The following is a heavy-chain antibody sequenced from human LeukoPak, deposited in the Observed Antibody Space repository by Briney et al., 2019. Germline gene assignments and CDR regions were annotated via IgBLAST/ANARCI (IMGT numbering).Heavy chain of an antibody. CDR2: ISSSGSTI. V-gene: IGHV3-48*03. CDR3: AKHGFDSSGYYYRRDDAFDI. J-gene: IGHJ3*02. D-gene: IGHD3-22*01. CDR1: GFTFSSYE. Sequence: GGSLRLSCAASGFTFSSYEMNWVRQAPGKGLEWVSYISSSGSTIYYADSVKGRFTISRDNAKNSLYLQMNSLRAEDTAVYYCAKHGFDSSGYYYRRDDAFDIWGQGTMVTVSS.